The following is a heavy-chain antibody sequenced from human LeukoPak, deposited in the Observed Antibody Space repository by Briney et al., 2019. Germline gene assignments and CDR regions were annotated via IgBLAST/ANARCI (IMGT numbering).Heavy chain of an antibody. CDR3: AKGVAVASPYYFDY. CDR2: ISGSGSST. D-gene: IGHD6-19*01. J-gene: IGHJ4*02. Sequence: GGSLRLSCAASGFTFSSYAMSWVRQAPGKGLEWVSPISGSGSSTYYADSVKGRFTISRDNSKNTLYLQMNSLRAEDTAVYYSAKGVAVASPYYFDYWGQGTLVSVSS. V-gene: IGHV3-23*01. CDR1: GFTFSSYA.